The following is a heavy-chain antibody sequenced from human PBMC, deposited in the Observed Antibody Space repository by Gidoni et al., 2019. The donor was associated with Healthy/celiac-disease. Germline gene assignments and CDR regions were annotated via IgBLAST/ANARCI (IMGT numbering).Heavy chain of an antibody. CDR2: ISWNSGSI. Sequence: EVQLVESGGGLVQPGRSLRLSCAASGFPFDDYAMHWVRQAPGKGLEWVSGISWNSGSIGYADSVKGRFTISRDNAKNSLYLQMNSLRAEDTALYYCAKERIAAAGFDYWGQGTLVTVSS. V-gene: IGHV3-9*01. CDR1: GFPFDDYA. D-gene: IGHD6-13*01. J-gene: IGHJ4*02. CDR3: AKERIAAAGFDY.